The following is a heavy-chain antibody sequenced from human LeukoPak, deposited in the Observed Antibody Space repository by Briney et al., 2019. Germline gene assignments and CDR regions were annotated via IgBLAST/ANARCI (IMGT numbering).Heavy chain of an antibody. D-gene: IGHD3-10*01. CDR1: GDSISSHY. V-gene: IGHV4-59*11. CDR2: IYYSGST. J-gene: IGHJ1*01. CDR3: AKGSGSYYSAEYFQH. Sequence: KPSKTLSLTCTVSGDSISSHYWSWIRQPPGKGLEWIGYIYYSGSTNYNPSLKSRVTISVDTSKNQFSLKLSSVTAADTAVYYCAKGSGSYYSAEYFQHWGQGTLVTVSS.